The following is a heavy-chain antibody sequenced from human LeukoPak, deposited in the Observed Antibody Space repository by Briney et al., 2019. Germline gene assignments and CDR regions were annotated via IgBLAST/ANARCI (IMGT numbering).Heavy chain of an antibody. J-gene: IGHJ4*02. V-gene: IGHV4-59*01. D-gene: IGHD2-21*02. CDR1: GGSISSYY. Sequence: SETLSLTCTVSGGSISSYYWSWIRQPPGKGLEWIGYIHSSGSTNYNPSLKTRVTISVDTSKNQFSLNLSSVTAADTAVYYCARPAYCGANCYYYFVYWGQGTLVTVSS. CDR2: IHSSGST. CDR3: ARPAYCGANCYYYFVY.